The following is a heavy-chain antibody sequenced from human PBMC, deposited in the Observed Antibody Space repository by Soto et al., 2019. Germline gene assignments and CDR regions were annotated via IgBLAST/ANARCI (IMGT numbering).Heavy chain of an antibody. V-gene: IGHV3-33*01. Sequence: QVQLVESGGGVVQPGRSLRLSCAASGFTFSSYGMHWVRQAPGKGLEWVAVIWYDGSNKYYADSVKGRFTISRDNSKNTLYLQMNSLRAEDTAVYYCVREPHPKRIAAAGTLDYWGQGTLVTVSS. D-gene: IGHD6-13*01. CDR1: GFTFSSYG. J-gene: IGHJ4*02. CDR3: VREPHPKRIAAAGTLDY. CDR2: IWYDGSNK.